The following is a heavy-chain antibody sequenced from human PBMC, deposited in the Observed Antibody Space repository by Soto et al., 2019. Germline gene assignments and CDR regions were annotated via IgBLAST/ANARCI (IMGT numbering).Heavy chain of an antibody. D-gene: IGHD6-13*01. V-gene: IGHV3-30*03. Sequence: GGSLRLSCAGSGFTFSSYGMHWVRQAPGKGLEWVAVISYDGSDKYYADSVKGRFTISRDNSKNTLYLQMNSLRAEDTAVYYCARDRFASSWYYFDYWGQGTPVNVSS. CDR2: ISYDGSDK. J-gene: IGHJ4*02. CDR3: ARDRFASSWYYFDY. CDR1: GFTFSSYG.